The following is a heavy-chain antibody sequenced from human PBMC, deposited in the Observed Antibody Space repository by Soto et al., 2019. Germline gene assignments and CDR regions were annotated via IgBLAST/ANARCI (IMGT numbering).Heavy chain of an antibody. CDR2: ITPTLGIT. CDR3: ARGRLRYYYNSGWKGYASDL. J-gene: IGHJ3*01. CDR1: GGSLNSYG. Sequence: QVQLVQSGAEVKKPGASVKVSCKASGGSLNSYGINWVRQAPGQGLEWMGRITPTLGITNYAQKFQGRATITADKSTSTGYMELSSLRSEDTAVYYCARGRLRYYYNSGWKGYASDLWGQGTMVTVPS. D-gene: IGHD3-22*01. V-gene: IGHV1-69*04.